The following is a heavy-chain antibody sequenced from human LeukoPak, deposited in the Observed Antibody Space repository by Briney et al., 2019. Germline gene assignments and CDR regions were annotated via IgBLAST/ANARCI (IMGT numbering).Heavy chain of an antibody. CDR2: INHSGST. D-gene: IGHD1-7*01. CDR1: GGSLSGYY. V-gene: IGHV4-34*01. CDR3: ARRYNWNFAPLDY. Sequence: SETLSLTCAVSGGSLSGYYWTWIRQPPGKGLEWIGEINHSGSTNYNPSLKSRVTISVDTSKNQFSLKLSSVTAADTAVYYCARRYNWNFAPLDYWGQGTLVTVSS. J-gene: IGHJ4*02.